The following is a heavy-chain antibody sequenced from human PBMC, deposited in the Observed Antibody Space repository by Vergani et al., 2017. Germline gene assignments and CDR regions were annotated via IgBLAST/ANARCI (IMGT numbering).Heavy chain of an antibody. CDR3: ARDPDIVVVTAAPYYYYYYGMDV. CDR1: GYTFTSYG. D-gene: IGHD2-2*01. CDR2: ISAYNGNT. V-gene: IGHV1-18*04. J-gene: IGHJ6*02. Sequence: QVQLVQSGAEVKKPGASVKVSCKASGYTFTSYGISWVRQAPGQGLEWMGWISAYNGNTNYAQKLQGRVTITTDTSTSTAYMELRSLRSDDTAVYYCARDPDIVVVTAAPYYYYYYGMDVWNQGTTVTVSS.